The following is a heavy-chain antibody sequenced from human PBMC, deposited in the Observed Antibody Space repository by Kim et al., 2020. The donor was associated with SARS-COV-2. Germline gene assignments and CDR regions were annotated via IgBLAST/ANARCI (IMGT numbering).Heavy chain of an antibody. Sequence: GGSLRLSCAASGFTFSSYAMHWVRQAPGKGLEWVAVISYDGSNKYYADSVKGRFTISRDNSKNTLYLQMNSLRAEDMAVYYCARDKGPAHSSSWYVFDYWGQGTLVTVSS. D-gene: IGHD6-13*01. CDR3: ARDKGPAHSSSWYVFDY. CDR2: ISYDGSNK. V-gene: IGHV3-30*04. CDR1: GFTFSSYA. J-gene: IGHJ4*02.